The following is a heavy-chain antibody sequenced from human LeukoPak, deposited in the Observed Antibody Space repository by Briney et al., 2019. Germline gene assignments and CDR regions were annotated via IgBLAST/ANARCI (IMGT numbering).Heavy chain of an antibody. CDR3: ASGVVVPAVFMDV. CDR1: GGPINNYY. V-gene: IGHV4-59*13. Sequence: SETLSLTCTVSGGPINNYYWTWIRQSPEKGLEYIGYIYHSGETDYNPSLKSRVTISLDTSKKQFSLKMISVTAADTALYYCASGVVVPAVFMDVWGKGTTVTVSS. CDR2: IYHSGET. J-gene: IGHJ6*03. D-gene: IGHD2-2*01.